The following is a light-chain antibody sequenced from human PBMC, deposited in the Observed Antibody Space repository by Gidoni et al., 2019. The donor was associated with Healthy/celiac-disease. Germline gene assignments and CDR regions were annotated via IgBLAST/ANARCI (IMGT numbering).Light chain of an antibody. CDR1: SSNIGAGYD. Sequence: QSVLTQPPSVSGAPGQRVTISCTGSSSNIGAGYDVHWYQQLPGTAPKLLIYGNSNRHAGVPDRFSGSKSGTSASLAITGLQAEDEADYYCQSCRVFGGGTKLTVL. CDR3: QSCRV. V-gene: IGLV1-40*01. J-gene: IGLJ2*01. CDR2: GNS.